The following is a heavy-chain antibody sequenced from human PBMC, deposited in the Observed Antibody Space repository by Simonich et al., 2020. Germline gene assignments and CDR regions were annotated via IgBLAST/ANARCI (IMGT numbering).Heavy chain of an antibody. CDR3: AGGVYCSSTSCSTYYYYGMDV. D-gene: IGHD2-2*01. Sequence: EVQLVESGGGLVKPGGSLRLSCAASGFTFSSYSMNWVRQAPGKGLGWFSSIRSSSSYIYYADTVKGRFTIARDNAKNSLYLQMNSLRAEDTAVYYCAGGVYCSSTSCSTYYYYGMDVWGQGTTVTVSS. CDR1: GFTFSSYS. CDR2: IRSSSSYI. V-gene: IGHV3-21*01. J-gene: IGHJ6*02.